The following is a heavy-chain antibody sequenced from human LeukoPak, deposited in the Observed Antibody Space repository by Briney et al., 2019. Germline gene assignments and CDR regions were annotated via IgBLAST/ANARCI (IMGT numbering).Heavy chain of an antibody. D-gene: IGHD3-22*01. V-gene: IGHV4-59*01. J-gene: IGHJ4*02. CDR2: IYNTVDV. CDR1: GGSTIGSY. Sequence: SETLSLTCTVSGGSTIGSYWTWIRQSPGGGLEYIGYIYNTVDVNYSPSLKSRATISIDMSRSQFSLRLKSVTAADTAIYYCARSRNYDSTGYNPTYYFDSWGQGALVTVSS. CDR3: ARSRNYDSTGYNPTYYFDS.